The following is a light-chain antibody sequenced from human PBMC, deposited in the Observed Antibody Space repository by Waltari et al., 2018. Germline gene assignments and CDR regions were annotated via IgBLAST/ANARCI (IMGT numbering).Light chain of an antibody. CDR1: SGDIGTFKY. Sequence: QSALTQPPSASGSPGQSLTISCTGSSGDIGTFKYVSWSQQHPGKAPKAIIYEVSKRPSGVPGRFSASKSDNTASLTVSGLQSDDEAIYYCSSYAGNNHLIFGGGTRVTVL. J-gene: IGLJ2*01. CDR3: SSYAGNNHLI. CDR2: EVS. V-gene: IGLV2-8*01.